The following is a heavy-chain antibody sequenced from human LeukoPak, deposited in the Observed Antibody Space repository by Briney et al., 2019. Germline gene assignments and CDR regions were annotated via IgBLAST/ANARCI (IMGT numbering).Heavy chain of an antibody. D-gene: IGHD3-22*01. CDR2: ISSSSSDI. V-gene: IGHV3-21*01. CDR1: GFTFSIYS. J-gene: IGHJ4*02. CDR3: ARARSLWSDDSSGYYLDY. Sequence: GGSLRLSCAASGFTFSIYSMNWLRQAPGKGLEWVSSISSSSSDIYYADSVKGRFTISRDNAKNSLYLQMNSLRAEDTAVYYCARARSLWSDDSSGYYLDYWGQGTLVTVSS.